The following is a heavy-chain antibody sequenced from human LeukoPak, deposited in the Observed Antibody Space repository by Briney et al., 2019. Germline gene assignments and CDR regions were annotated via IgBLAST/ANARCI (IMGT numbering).Heavy chain of an antibody. CDR3: ARDSYYDSSGLSDY. J-gene: IGHJ4*02. D-gene: IGHD3-22*01. CDR1: GDTFSSYA. Sequence: PSVKVSCKASGDTFSSYAICWVQQAPGQGLEWMGRIIPIFGTANYAQKFQGRVTITTDESTSTAYMELSSLRSEDTAVYYCARDSYYDSSGLSDYWGQGTLVTVSS. CDR2: IIPIFGTA. V-gene: IGHV1-69*05.